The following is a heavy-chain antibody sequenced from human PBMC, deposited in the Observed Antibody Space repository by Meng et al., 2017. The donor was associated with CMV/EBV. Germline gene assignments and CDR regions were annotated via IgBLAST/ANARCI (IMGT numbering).Heavy chain of an antibody. D-gene: IGHD3-10*01. J-gene: IGHJ6*02. CDR2: INHSGST. CDR3: ARGAPPTPRYGSGSYFDIPLYYYYGVDV. V-gene: IGHV4-34*01. Sequence: SETLSPTCAVHGGPFSGYYWSWIRPPPGKGLEWVGEINHSGSTNYKPSLKRRVTISVDTSKNQFSLKLSSVTAADTAVYYYARGAPPTPRYGSGSYFDIPLYYYYGVDVWGQGTTVTVSS. CDR1: GGPFSGYY.